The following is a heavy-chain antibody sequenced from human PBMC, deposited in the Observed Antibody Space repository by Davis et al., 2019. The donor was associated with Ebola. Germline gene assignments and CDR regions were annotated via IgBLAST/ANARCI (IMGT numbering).Heavy chain of an antibody. J-gene: IGHJ3*02. CDR1: GGSISSSSYY. Sequence: PGGSLRLSCTVSGGSISSSSYYWAWIRQPPGKGLEWVSTFGTGGDTYYADSVKGRFAISRDNSRGTLYLQMNSLRVEDSAIYYCVKDSSNIWFDIWGQGTLVTVSS. CDR3: VKDSSNIWFDI. CDR2: FGTGGDT. V-gene: IGHV3-23*01. D-gene: IGHD2/OR15-2a*01.